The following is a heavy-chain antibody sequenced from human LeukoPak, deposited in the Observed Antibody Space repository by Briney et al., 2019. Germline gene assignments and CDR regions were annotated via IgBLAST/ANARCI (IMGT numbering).Heavy chain of an antibody. D-gene: IGHD1-26*01. J-gene: IGHJ6*03. V-gene: IGHV3-21*06. CDR3: ARDPYSGNYGAYYYYYMDV. CDR1: GFTFTSYN. CDR2: ITSSSSYI. Sequence: PGGSLRLSCAASGFTFTSYNMNWVRQAPGKGLEWVSSITSSSSYIYYADSVKGRFTISRDNAKNSLYLQMDSLRVEDTAVYYCARDPYSGNYGAYYYYYMDVWGKGTTVTISS.